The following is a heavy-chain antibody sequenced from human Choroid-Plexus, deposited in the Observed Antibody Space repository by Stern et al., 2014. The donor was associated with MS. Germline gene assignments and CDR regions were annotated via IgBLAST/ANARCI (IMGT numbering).Heavy chain of an antibody. V-gene: IGHV3-30*18. J-gene: IGHJ5*02. Sequence: DQLVESGGGVVQPGRPLRLSCVASGFTFGSCAMHWVRQAPGKGLGGGAGVSYDGSNKYYADSVKGRFTISRDNSQNTLYMQMSSLRPEDTAVYYCAKDRQYLTYFFDHWGQGSLVTVSS. CDR3: AKDRQYLTYFFDH. D-gene: IGHD2/OR15-2a*01. CDR1: GFTFGSCA. CDR2: VSYDGSNK.